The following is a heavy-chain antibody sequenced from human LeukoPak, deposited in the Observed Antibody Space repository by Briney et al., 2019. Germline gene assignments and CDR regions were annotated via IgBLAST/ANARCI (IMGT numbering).Heavy chain of an antibody. V-gene: IGHV4-30-2*01. CDR3: ARGDQLQLDY. Sequence: SETLSLTCTVSGGSISSGGYYWSWIRQPPGKGLEWIGYIYHSGSTYYNPSLKSRVTISVDRSKNQSSLKLSSVTAADTAVYYCARGDQLQLDYWGQGTLVTVSS. CDR2: IYHSGST. J-gene: IGHJ4*02. D-gene: IGHD2-2*01. CDR1: GGSISSGGYY.